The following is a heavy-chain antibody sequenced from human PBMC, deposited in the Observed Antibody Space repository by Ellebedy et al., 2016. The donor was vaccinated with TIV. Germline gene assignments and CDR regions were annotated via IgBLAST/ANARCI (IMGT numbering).Heavy chain of an antibody. V-gene: IGHV3-49*04. Sequence: GESLKISCAASGFRFSDNYIDWVRQAPGKGLEWVGFIRGKGYGGTTEYAASVNDRFTISRDDSENVVYLEMKRLTTEVTAVYFCAREGFGTWFDTWGQGSLVTVSS. CDR1: GFRFSDNY. J-gene: IGHJ5*02. CDR2: IRGKGYGGTT. CDR3: AREGFGTWFDT. D-gene: IGHD3-3*01.